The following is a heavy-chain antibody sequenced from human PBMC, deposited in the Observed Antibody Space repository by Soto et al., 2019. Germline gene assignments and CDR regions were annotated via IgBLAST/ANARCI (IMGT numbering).Heavy chain of an antibody. V-gene: IGHV3-23*01. D-gene: IGHD3-16*01. Sequence: EVQLLESGGGLVQPGGSLRLSCAASGFTFSLFAMSWVRQAPGKGLEWVSGISGSAGTTYYTDSLKARFTISRDNSEKALYRQMNSLRAEDTAVYYCANWGKSGSDYWGQGTLVTVSS. CDR2: ISGSAGTT. CDR3: ANWGKSGSDY. CDR1: GFTFSLFA. J-gene: IGHJ4*02.